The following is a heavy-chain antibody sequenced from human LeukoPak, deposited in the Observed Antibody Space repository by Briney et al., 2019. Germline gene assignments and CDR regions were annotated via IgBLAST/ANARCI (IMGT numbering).Heavy chain of an antibody. Sequence: SETLSLTCTVSGGSISSSSYYWGWIRQPPGKGLEWIGSIYYSGSTYYNPSLKSRVTISVDTSKNQFSLKLSSVTAADTAVYYCARQSVRGDYWGQGTLVTVSS. J-gene: IGHJ4*02. V-gene: IGHV4-39*01. CDR2: IYYSGST. CDR3: ARQSVRGDY. CDR1: GGSISSSSYY. D-gene: IGHD3-10*01.